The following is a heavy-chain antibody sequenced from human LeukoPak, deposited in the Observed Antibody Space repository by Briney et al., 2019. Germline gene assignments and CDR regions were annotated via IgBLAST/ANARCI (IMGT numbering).Heavy chain of an antibody. D-gene: IGHD3-16*01. CDR3: AKGVEGAMPSADF. CDR2: ISTGGGST. CDR1: GFTFSSYA. Sequence: GGSLRLSCAASGFTFSSYAMSRVRQAPGKGLEWASAISTGGGSTYYADSVKGRFTISRDNSKNTLYLQMNSLRADDTAVYYCAKGVEGAMPSADFWGQGTLVTVSS. J-gene: IGHJ4*02. V-gene: IGHV3-23*01.